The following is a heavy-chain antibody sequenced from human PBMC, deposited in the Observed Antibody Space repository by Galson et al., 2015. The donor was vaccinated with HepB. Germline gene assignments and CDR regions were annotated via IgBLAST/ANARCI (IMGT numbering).Heavy chain of an antibody. V-gene: IGHV3-23*01. D-gene: IGHD2-2*01. CDR3: AKSMGYCSSTSCPAGY. CDR2: ISGSGGTT. J-gene: IGHJ4*02. CDR1: GFTFSSYV. Sequence: SLRLSCAASGFTFSSYVMSWVRQAPGKGLEWVSGISGSGGTTYYADSVKGRFTISRDNSKNTLYLQMNSLRAEDTAVYYCAKSMGYCSSTSCPAGYWGQGTLVTVSS.